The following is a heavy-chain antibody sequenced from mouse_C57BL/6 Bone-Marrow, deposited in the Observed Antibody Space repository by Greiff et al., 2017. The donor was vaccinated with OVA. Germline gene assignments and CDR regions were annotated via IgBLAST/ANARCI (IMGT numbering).Heavy chain of an antibody. CDR1: GYTFTSYW. D-gene: IGHD1-1*01. V-gene: IGHV1-72*01. CDR2: IDPNSGGT. J-gene: IGHJ3*01. Sequence: QVQLQQPGAELVKPGASVKLSCKASGYTFTSYWMHWVKQRPGRGLEWIGRIDPNSGGTKYNEKFKSKATLTVDKPSSTAYMQLSSLTSEDSAVYYCARLPLYYYGSAYWGQGTLVTVSA. CDR3: ARLPLYYYGSAY.